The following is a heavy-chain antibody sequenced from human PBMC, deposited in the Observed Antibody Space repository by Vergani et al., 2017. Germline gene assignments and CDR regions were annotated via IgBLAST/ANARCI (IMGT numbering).Heavy chain of an antibody. Sequence: EVQLVESGGGLVQPGGSLRLSCAASGFSLSRFWMSWVRQAPEKALEWVAHISPDGSATSYVDSVKGRFTISRDIAKNTLYLQVRSLRLEDTGVYHCVRDRGLCAGGRCYTEAWDYWGQGTPVTVSS. CDR1: GFSLSRFW. D-gene: IGHD2-2*02. J-gene: IGHJ4*02. CDR2: ISPDGSAT. V-gene: IGHV3-7*01. CDR3: VRDRGLCAGGRCYTEAWDY.